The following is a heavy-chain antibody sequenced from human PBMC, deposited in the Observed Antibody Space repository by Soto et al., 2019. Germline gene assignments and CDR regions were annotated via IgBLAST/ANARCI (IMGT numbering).Heavy chain of an antibody. CDR2: INHTGST. V-gene: IGHV4-34*01. CDR3: ARGTNFDY. CDR1: GGSFSGYY. Sequence: PSETLSLTCAVYGGSFSGYYWSWIRQPPGKGLEWIGEINHTGSTNYNPSLKSRVTISVDTSKNQFSLKLSSVTAADTAVYYCARGTNFDYWGQGTLVTVYS. J-gene: IGHJ4*02. D-gene: IGHD1-1*01.